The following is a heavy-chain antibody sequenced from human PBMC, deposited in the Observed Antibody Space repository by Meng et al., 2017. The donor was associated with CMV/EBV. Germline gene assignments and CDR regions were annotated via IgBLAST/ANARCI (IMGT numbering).Heavy chain of an antibody. V-gene: IGHV4-4*07. Sequence: QGQLQESGPGLVKPSETLSLPCTVSGGSISSYYWSWIRQPAGKGLEWIGRIYTSGSTNYNPSLKSRVPMSVDTSKNQFSLKLSSVTAADTAVYYCARHGDTAMVVGIDYWGQGTLVTVSS. D-gene: IGHD5-18*01. CDR2: IYTSGST. CDR1: GGSISSYY. CDR3: ARHGDTAMVVGIDY. J-gene: IGHJ4*02.